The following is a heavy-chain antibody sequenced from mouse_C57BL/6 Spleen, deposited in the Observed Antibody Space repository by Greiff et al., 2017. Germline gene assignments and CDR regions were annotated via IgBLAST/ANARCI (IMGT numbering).Heavy chain of an antibody. CDR1: GYTFTDYY. J-gene: IGHJ2*01. V-gene: IGHV1-26*01. CDR2: INPNNGGT. D-gene: IGHD2-3*01. Sequence: EVQLQQSGPELVKPGASVKISCKASGYTFTDYYMNWVKQSHGKSLEWIGDINPNNGGTSYNQKFKGKATLTVDKSSSTAYMELRSLTSEDSAVYYCARSDGYYGFDYWGQGTTLTVSS. CDR3: ARSDGYYGFDY.